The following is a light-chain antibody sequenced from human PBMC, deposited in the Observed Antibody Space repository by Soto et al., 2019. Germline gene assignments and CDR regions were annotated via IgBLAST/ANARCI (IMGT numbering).Light chain of an antibody. CDR3: QQYNNWWT. CDR2: GAS. J-gene: IGKJ1*01. Sequence: EVVLTQSPVTLSLSPGERATLSCRASQSFRGLLAWYQQKPGQAPRLLIYGASTRATGIPARFSGSGSETEFTLTISSLQSEDFAVYYCQQYNNWWTFGQGTKVDI. CDR1: QSFRGL. V-gene: IGKV3-15*01.